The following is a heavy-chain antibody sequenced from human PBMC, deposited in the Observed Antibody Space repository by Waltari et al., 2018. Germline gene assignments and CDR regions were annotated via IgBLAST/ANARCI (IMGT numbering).Heavy chain of an antibody. CDR3: AKETGGRGWYTVDY. V-gene: IGHV3-23*01. J-gene: IGHJ4*02. CDR2: VNGDRT. CDR1: GFSFSNYG. D-gene: IGHD6-19*01. Sequence: EVQVLESGGGLVQPGGSLRLSCAASGFSFSNYGMSWVRQAPGKGVEWVQAVNGDRTYYAGSGKGRFTISRDNSQNTVYLQLSSLRADDTAVYYCAKETGGRGWYTVDYWGQGTLVTVSS.